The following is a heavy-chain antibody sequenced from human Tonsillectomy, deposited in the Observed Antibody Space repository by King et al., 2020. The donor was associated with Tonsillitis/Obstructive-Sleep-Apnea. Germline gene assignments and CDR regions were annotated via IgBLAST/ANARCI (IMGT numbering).Heavy chain of an antibody. CDR1: GFTFSNFA. V-gene: IGHV3-23*04. CDR3: AKDFSTLTSGRGYFDY. CDR2: ISDSGRIT. Sequence: VQLVESGGALAQPGGSLRLSCVVSGFTFSNFAMSWVRQAPGKGLEWVSTISDSGRITYYADSVEGRFTISRDNSQNTLYLQMNSLRAEDTAVYYCAKDFSTLTSGRGYFDYWGQGSLVTVSS. D-gene: IGHD4-17*01. J-gene: IGHJ4*02.